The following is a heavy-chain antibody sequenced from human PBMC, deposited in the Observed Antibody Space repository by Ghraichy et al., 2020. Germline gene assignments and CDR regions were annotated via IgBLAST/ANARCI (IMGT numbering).Heavy chain of an antibody. Sequence: SQTLSLTCAISGDTVSSNHTAWNWVRQSPSRGLEWLGRTYYRSGWLYEYGTSVRSRITIKPDTSTNQFSLELTSATPEDTAVYYCARGSSVWGQGTVVIVSS. CDR1: GDTVSSNHTA. J-gene: IGHJ3*01. CDR3: ARGSSV. CDR2: TYYRSGWLY. V-gene: IGHV6-1*01.